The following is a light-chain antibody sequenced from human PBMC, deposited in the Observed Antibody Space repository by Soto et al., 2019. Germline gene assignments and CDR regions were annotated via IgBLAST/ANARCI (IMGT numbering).Light chain of an antibody. Sequence: EIVLTQSPGTLSLSPGERATLSCRASQSVSSSYLAWYQQKPGQAPRLLIFGASSRATGIPDRFSGSGSVTDFTLTISRLDPEDFAVYYCQPYGSSRLFTFGPGTKVDIK. CDR3: QPYGSSRLFT. CDR1: QSVSSSY. CDR2: GAS. V-gene: IGKV3-20*01. J-gene: IGKJ3*01.